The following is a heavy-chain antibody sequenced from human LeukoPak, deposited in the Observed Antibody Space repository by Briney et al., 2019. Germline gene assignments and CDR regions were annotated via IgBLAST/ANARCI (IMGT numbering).Heavy chain of an antibody. CDR1: GFTFSNYW. D-gene: IGHD3-10*01. Sequence: HTGGSLRLSCAASGFTFSNYWMHWVRQAPGKGLVWVSRIKGDGRSTYYADSVKGRFTISRDNSKNTLFLQMNSLRAGDTAVYYCARGTVTMVDYWGQGTLVTVSS. J-gene: IGHJ4*02. V-gene: IGHV3-74*01. CDR3: ARGTVTMVDY. CDR2: IKGDGRST.